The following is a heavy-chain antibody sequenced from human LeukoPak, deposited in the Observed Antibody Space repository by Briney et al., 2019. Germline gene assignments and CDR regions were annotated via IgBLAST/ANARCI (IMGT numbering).Heavy chain of an antibody. CDR3: AKASMVRGVITFDAFDI. V-gene: IGHV3-9*01. Sequence: GGSLRLSCAASGFTFDDYAMHWVRQAPGKGLEWVSGISWNSGSIGYADPVKGRFTISRDNVKISLYLQMNSLRAEDTALYYCAKASMVRGVITFDAFDIWGQGTMVTVS. J-gene: IGHJ3*02. CDR2: ISWNSGSI. CDR1: GFTFDDYA. D-gene: IGHD3-10*01.